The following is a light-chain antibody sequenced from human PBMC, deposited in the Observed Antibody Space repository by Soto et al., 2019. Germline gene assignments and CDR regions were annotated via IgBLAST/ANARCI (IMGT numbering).Light chain of an antibody. V-gene: IGLV2-8*01. CDR2: AVS. CDR1: SSDVGGYNY. Sequence: QSALTQPPSASGSPGQSVTISCTGTSSDVGGYNYVSWYQRHPGKAPKLMIYAVSRRPSGVPDRFSGSQSGNTASLTVSGLQAEDEADYYCSSYAGRNNLVFGGGTKLTVL. CDR3: SSYAGRNNLV. J-gene: IGLJ3*02.